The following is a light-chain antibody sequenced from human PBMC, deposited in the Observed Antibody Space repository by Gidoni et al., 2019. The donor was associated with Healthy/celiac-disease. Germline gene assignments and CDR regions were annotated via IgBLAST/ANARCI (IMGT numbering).Light chain of an antibody. CDR2: GNS. Sequence: QSVLTPPPSVSGAPGQRVNISCTGSSSNIGAGYDVHWYQQLPGTAPKLLIYGNSNRPSGVPDRFSGSKSGTSASLAITGLQAEDEADYYCQSYDSTPVFGTGTKVTVL. CDR3: QSYDSTPV. J-gene: IGLJ1*01. V-gene: IGLV1-40*01. CDR1: SSNIGAGYD.